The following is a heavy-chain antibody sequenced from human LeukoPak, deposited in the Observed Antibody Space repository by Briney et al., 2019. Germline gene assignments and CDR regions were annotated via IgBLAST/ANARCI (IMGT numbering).Heavy chain of an antibody. V-gene: IGHV3-23*01. CDR1: GFTFSSYA. J-gene: IGHJ4*02. CDR2: ISGSGGTT. Sequence: PGGSLRLSCAASGFTFSSYAMSWVRQAPGKGLEWVSSISGSGGTTYYADSVKGRFTISRDNSKSTLYLQMNSLSAEDTAACYCAKDRSGYVYYGQYYFDYWAQGTLVTVSS. CDR3: AKDRSGYVYYGQYYFDY. D-gene: IGHD5-12*01.